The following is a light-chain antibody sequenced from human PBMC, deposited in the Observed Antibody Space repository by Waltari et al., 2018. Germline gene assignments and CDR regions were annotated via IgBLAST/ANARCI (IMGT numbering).Light chain of an antibody. CDR2: RAS. J-gene: IGKJ1*01. CDR3: QQGNSDPWT. Sequence: DIQMTQSPSSLSASVGDIVTITCQASQDIGNDLNWYQRKPGKVPRLLIYRASNLQSGIPSRFSASGSGTIFTFTISSLQPEDFVSYYCQQGNSDPWTFGQGTQVEI. V-gene: IGKV1-17*01. CDR1: QDIGND.